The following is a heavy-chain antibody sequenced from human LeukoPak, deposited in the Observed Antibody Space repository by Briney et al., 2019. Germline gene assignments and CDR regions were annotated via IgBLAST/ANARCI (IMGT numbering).Heavy chain of an antibody. CDR2: IYSGGST. Sequence: PGRSLRLSCAASGFTVSSNYMSWVRQAPGKGLEWVSVIYSGGSTYYADSVKGRFTISRDNSKNTLYLQMNSLRAEDTAVYYCARDLALKGATKGRRAFDIWGQGTMVTVSS. CDR3: ARDLALKGATKGRRAFDI. D-gene: IGHD1-26*01. J-gene: IGHJ3*02. CDR1: GFTVSSNY. V-gene: IGHV3-53*01.